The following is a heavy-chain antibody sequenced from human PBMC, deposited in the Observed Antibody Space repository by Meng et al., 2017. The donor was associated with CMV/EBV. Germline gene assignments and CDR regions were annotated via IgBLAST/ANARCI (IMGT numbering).Heavy chain of an antibody. CDR2: IYPNSGGT. CDR3: VRDHNWGPDY. J-gene: IGHJ4*02. V-gene: IGHV1-2*02. D-gene: IGHD1-1*01. CDR1: EYRFSDHY. Sequence: VLLWQPGAEVKSPGASVKFSSQTSEYRFSDHYMHCVRQAPGQGLEWMGWIYPNSGGTHYAQKFQDRVTMTRDTSSSTVYMELSRLTSDDTAVYYCVRDHNWGPDYWGQGTLVTVSS.